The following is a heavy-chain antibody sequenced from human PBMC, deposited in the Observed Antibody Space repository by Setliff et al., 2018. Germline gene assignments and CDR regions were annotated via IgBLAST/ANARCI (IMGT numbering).Heavy chain of an antibody. CDR3: ARGTFSDFWSGDYYDY. CDR1: GFTFSSYW. Sequence: PGGSLRLSCAASGFTFSSYWMSWVRQAPGKGLEWVANIKQDGSEKYYVDSVKGRFTISRDNARDSLFLQMNTLRAEDTAMYYCARGTFSDFWSGDYYDYWGQGTRGTGAS. V-gene: IGHV3-7*01. CDR2: IKQDGSEK. D-gene: IGHD3-3*01. J-gene: IGHJ4*02.